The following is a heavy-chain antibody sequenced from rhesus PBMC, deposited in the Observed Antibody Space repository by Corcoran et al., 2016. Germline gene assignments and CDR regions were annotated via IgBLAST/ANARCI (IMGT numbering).Heavy chain of an antibody. V-gene: IGHV3S25*01. Sequence: EVQLVESGGGLAKPGGSLRLSCAASGFTFSRYWMHGVRQATGKGLVWVSSINSGGGSTYYADSVKGRFTISRDNSKNTLSLQMNSLRAEDTAVYYCAKEDGRLVPLDYWGQGVLVTVSS. D-gene: IGHD6S26*01. CDR3: AKEDGRLVPLDY. J-gene: IGHJ4*01. CDR1: GFTFSRYW. CDR2: INSGGGST.